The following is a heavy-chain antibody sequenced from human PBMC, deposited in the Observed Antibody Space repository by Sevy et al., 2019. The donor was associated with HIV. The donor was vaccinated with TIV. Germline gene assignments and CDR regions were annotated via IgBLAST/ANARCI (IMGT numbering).Heavy chain of an antibody. D-gene: IGHD3-3*01. V-gene: IGHV3-33*08. CDR3: ASDRGSDYYVLGIDY. Sequence: LSLTCAASGFTFSSYGMHWVRQAPGKGLEWVAVIWYDGSNKYYADSVKGRFTISRDNSKNTLYLQMNSLRAEDTAVYYCASDRGSDYYVLGIDYWGQGTLVTVSS. CDR1: GFTFSSYG. CDR2: IWYDGSNK. J-gene: IGHJ4*02.